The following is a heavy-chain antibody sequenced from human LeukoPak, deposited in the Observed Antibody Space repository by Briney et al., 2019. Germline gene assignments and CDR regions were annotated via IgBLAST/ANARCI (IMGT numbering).Heavy chain of an antibody. Sequence: SETLSLTCTVSGGSISSYYWSWIRQPPGKGLEWIGYIYYSGSTNYNPSLKSRVTISVDTSKNQFSLKLSSVTAADTAVYYCARGVYVAAAQYAYWGQGTLVTVSS. CDR3: ARGVYVAAAQYAY. V-gene: IGHV4-59*01. J-gene: IGHJ4*02. CDR2: IYYSGST. D-gene: IGHD6-13*01. CDR1: GGSISSYY.